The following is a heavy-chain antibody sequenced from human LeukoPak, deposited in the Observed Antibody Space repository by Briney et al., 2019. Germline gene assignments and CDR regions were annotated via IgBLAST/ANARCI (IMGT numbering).Heavy chain of an antibody. CDR3: TTTPAARPSVHYYMDV. V-gene: IGHV3-15*01. D-gene: IGHD6-6*01. CDR1: GFTFSNAW. Sequence: PGGSLRLSCAASGFTFSNAWMSWVRQAPGKGLEWVGRIKSKTDGGTTDYAAPVKGRFTISRDDSKNTLYLQMNSLKTEDTAVYYCTTTPAARPSVHYYMDVWGKGTTVTVSS. CDR2: IKSKTDGGTT. J-gene: IGHJ6*03.